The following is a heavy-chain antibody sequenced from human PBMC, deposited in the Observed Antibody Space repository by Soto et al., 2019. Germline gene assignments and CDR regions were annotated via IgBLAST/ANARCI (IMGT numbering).Heavy chain of an antibody. CDR2: ISHDGINK. J-gene: IGHJ5*02. V-gene: IGHV3-30-3*01. Sequence: QVRLVESGGGVVQPGRSLRLSCTASGFSFSSYAMYWFRQPPGKGLEWVAVISHDGINKHYADSVKGRVTVSRDNSNHSVDLQPNSLRGEDTAMYYCARDMYSSDYFVKWFEPWGQGTLVTVSS. CDR3: ARDMYSSDYFVKWFEP. CDR1: GFSFSSYA. D-gene: IGHD6-19*01.